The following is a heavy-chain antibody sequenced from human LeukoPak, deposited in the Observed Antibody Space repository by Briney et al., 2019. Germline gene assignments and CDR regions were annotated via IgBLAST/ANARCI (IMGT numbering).Heavy chain of an antibody. V-gene: IGHV3-21*01. CDR1: GFTFSSYS. J-gene: IGHJ4*02. CDR3: ARDRGYCSGGSCYGTYFDY. D-gene: IGHD2-15*01. Sequence: GGSLRLSCAASGFTFSSYSMNWVRQAPGKGLEWVSSISSSSYIYYADSVKGRFTISRDNAKNSLYLQMNSLRAEDTAVYYCARDRGYCSGGSCYGTYFDYWGQGTLVTVSS. CDR2: ISSSSYI.